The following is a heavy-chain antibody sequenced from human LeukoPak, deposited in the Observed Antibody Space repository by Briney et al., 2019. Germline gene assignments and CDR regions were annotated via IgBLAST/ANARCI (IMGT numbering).Heavy chain of an antibody. J-gene: IGHJ4*02. V-gene: IGHV4-39*01. Sequence: PSETLSLTCTVSGGSISSNSYYWVWIRQPPGKGLEWIGSMYYSGSAYYNPSLKSRVTISVDTSKNQFSLNLSSVTAADTAVYYCARSWVGGAYNPLYYFDYWGQGTLVTVSS. CDR2: MYYSGSA. D-gene: IGHD5-24*01. CDR3: ARSWVGGAYNPLYYFDY. CDR1: GGSISSNSYY.